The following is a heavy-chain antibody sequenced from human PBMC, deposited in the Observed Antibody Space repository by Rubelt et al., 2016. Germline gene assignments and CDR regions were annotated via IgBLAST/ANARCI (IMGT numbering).Heavy chain of an antibody. Sequence: QVQLQQWGAGLLKPSETLSLTCAVYGGSFSGYYCTWIRQPPGKGLEWIGEIHPSGSTNYNPSLKSRVTISADTSKNQFSLNLNSVTAAETAVYYCARGLDSTKTGADWGKGTLVTVSS. CDR1: GGSFSGYY. J-gene: IGHJ4*02. V-gene: IGHV4-34*01. CDR2: IHPSGST. D-gene: IGHD3-10*01. CDR3: ARGLDSTKTGAD.